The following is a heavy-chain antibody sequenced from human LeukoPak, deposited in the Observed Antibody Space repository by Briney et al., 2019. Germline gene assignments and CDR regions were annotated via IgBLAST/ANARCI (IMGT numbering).Heavy chain of an antibody. V-gene: IGHV3-74*01. J-gene: IGHJ4*02. CDR1: GFTFSSYW. Sequence: QAGGSLRLSCAASGFTFSSYWVHWVRQAPGKGLVWVSCINPDGGDTSYADSVKGRFTISRDNAKNTLYLQMNSLRAEDTAVYYCAREAYGSGNRYFVSWGQGTLVTVSS. D-gene: IGHD3-10*01. CDR3: AREAYGSGNRYFVS. CDR2: INPDGGDT.